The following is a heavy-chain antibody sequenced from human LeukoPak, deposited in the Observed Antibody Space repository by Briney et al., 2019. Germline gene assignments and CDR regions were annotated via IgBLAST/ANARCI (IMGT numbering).Heavy chain of an antibody. V-gene: IGHV3-13*01. CDR1: GFTFSDYD. CDR3: AIGGGVTGSFAY. Sequence: PGGSLRLSCAASGFTFSDYDMHWVRHATGKGLEWVSAISSAGDTYYPGSVKGRFTISRDNAQKSLFLQMNSLRAEDTAVYYCAIGGGVTGSFAYWGQGTLVTVSS. D-gene: IGHD6-19*01. J-gene: IGHJ4*02. CDR2: ISSAGDT.